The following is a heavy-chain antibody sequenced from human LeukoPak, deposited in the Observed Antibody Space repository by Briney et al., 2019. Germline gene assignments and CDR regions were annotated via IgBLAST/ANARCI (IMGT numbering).Heavy chain of an antibody. Sequence: GGSLRLSCAASGFTFSSYAMHWVRQAPGKGLEWVGFIRTKAYGETTEYAASVKGRFTISRDDSKNIAYLQMNSLKTEDTAVYYCTRDPIGLGVWGKGTTVTISS. CDR2: IRTKAYGETT. V-gene: IGHV3-49*04. D-gene: IGHD3-10*01. CDR3: TRDPIGLGV. CDR1: GFTFSSYA. J-gene: IGHJ6*04.